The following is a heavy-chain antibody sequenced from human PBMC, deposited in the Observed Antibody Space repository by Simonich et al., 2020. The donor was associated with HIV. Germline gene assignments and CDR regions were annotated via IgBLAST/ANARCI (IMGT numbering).Heavy chain of an antibody. CDR2: INHGGRT. V-gene: IGHV4-34*01. CDR3: ARLAIGSWAYFDY. J-gene: IGHJ4*02. D-gene: IGHD1-26*01. Sequence: QVQLHQWGAGLLKSSETLSLTCAVYGWSFIGYYWNWIRQPPGKGLEWMAEINHGGRTNYNPSLQSRVTISVDTSKNQFSLKLSSVTAADTAVYYCARLAIGSWAYFDYWGQGTLVTVSS. CDR1: GWSFIGYY.